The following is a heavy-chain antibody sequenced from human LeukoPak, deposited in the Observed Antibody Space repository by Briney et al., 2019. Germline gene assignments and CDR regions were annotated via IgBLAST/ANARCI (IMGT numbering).Heavy chain of an antibody. V-gene: IGHV4-34*01. Sequence: PSETLSLTCAVYGGSFSGYYWSWIRQPPGKGLEWMGEINHSGSTNYNPSLKSRVTISVDTSKNQFSLKLSSVTAADTAVYYCARHIARDYVWGSYRGGAGFDYWGQGTLVTVSS. J-gene: IGHJ4*02. D-gene: IGHD3-16*02. CDR2: INHSGST. CDR3: ARHIARDYVWGSYRGGAGFDY. CDR1: GGSFSGYY.